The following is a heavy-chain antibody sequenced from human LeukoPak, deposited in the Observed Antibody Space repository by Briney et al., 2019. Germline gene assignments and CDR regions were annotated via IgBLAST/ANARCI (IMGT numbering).Heavy chain of an antibody. CDR3: ARALFSSGWPRPGYSYYYGMDV. Sequence: SVKVSCKASGGTFISYAISRVRQAPGQGLEWMGGIIPIFGTANYAQKFQGRVTITADESTSTAYMELSSLRSEDTAVYYCARALFSSGWPRPGYSYYYGMDVWGQGTTVTVSS. CDR2: IIPIFGTA. V-gene: IGHV1-69*13. J-gene: IGHJ6*02. CDR1: GGTFISYA. D-gene: IGHD6-19*01.